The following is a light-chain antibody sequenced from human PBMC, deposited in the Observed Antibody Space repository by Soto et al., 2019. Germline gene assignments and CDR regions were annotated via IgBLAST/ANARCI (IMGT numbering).Light chain of an antibody. CDR3: SSYTSSSTHV. Sequence: QSVLTQPASVSGSPGQSITLSCTGTSSDVGAYTFVSWYQQHPDKVPKLMIFDVSRRPSGVSGRFSGSKSGNTASLTISGLQPEDEADYYCSSYTSSSTHVFGSGTKLTVL. J-gene: IGLJ1*01. CDR1: SSDVGAYTF. CDR2: DVS. V-gene: IGLV2-14*03.